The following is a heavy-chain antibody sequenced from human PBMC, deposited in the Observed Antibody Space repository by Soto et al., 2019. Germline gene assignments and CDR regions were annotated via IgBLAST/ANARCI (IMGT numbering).Heavy chain of an antibody. V-gene: IGHV1-69*12. Sequence: QVQLVQSGAEVKKPGSSVKVSCKASGGTFSRYAISWVRQAPGQGLEWMGGITPMFGTANYAQKFQGRRTITADESTSTVHMELRRLRSEDTAVYYCAQTLGSAVAGPGRFDLWGRGTLVIVSS. CDR1: GGTFSRYA. CDR2: ITPMFGTA. J-gene: IGHJ2*01. CDR3: AQTLGSAVAGPGRFDL. D-gene: IGHD6-19*01.